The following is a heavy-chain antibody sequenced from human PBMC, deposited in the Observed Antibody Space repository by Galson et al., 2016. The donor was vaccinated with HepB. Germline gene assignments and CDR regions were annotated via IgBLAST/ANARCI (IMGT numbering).Heavy chain of an antibody. CDR2: VYSNDDK. Sequence: PALVKPTQTLTLTCTLSGVSLNNNAMAVGWIRQPPGKALEWLALVYSNDDKRYNPSLRSRLTITRDTSKNQVVLTMTNLDPLDTATYFCAHSKRLGVFTLFDSWGQGTLVTVSS. D-gene: IGHD1-1*01. V-gene: IGHV2-5*01. J-gene: IGHJ4*02. CDR3: AHSKRLGVFTLFDS. CDR1: GVSLNNNAMA.